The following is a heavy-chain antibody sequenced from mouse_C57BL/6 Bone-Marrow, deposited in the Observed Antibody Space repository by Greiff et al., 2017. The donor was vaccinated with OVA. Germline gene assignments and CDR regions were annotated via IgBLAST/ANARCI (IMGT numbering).Heavy chain of an antibody. CDR1: GYTFTSYG. V-gene: IGHV1-81*01. CDR2: IYPRSGNT. Sequence: QVQLQQPGAELARPGASVKLSCKASGYTFTSYGISWVKQRTGQGLEWIGEIYPRSGNTYYNEKFKGKATLTADKSSSTAYMELRRLTSEDSAVYFCANLGLVYFDYWGQGTTLPVSS. J-gene: IGHJ2*01. D-gene: IGHD4-1*01. CDR3: ANLGLVYFDY.